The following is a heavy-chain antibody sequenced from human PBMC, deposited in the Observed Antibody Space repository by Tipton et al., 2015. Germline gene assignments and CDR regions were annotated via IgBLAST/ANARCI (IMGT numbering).Heavy chain of an antibody. CDR1: GFIFSNYG. J-gene: IGHJ4*02. Sequence: GSLRLSCAASGFIFSNYGLHWVRQAPGKGLEWVANIKPDGSESYYLDSVKGRFTFFRDNAKNSLHLQLNNLRAEDTAVYYCARSGGYGWDFWGQGTLVTVSS. V-gene: IGHV3-7*01. D-gene: IGHD5-12*01. CDR3: ARSGGYGWDF. CDR2: IKPDGSES.